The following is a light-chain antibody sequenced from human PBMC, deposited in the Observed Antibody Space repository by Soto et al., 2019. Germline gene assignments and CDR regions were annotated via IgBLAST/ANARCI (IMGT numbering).Light chain of an antibody. J-gene: IGKJ1*01. V-gene: IGKV3-20*01. CDR3: QQYINYPWT. CDR1: QSISGRY. Sequence: ETVLTQSPGTLSLSPGERASLSCRASQSISGRYLAWYQQKPGQAPRLLIYDASSRATGIPDRFSGSGSGTDFILTISRLEPEDFAIYYCQQYINYPWTFGQGTKVEIK. CDR2: DAS.